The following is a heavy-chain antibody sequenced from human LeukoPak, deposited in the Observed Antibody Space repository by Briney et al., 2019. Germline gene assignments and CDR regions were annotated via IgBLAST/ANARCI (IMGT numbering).Heavy chain of an antibody. J-gene: IGHJ4*02. Sequence: SETLSLTCTVSGGSISSYYWSWIRQPPGKGLEWIGYIYYSGSTNYNPSPKSRVTISVDTSKNQFSLKLSSVTAADTAVYYCARGGELLLSPDYWGQGTLVTVSS. CDR2: IYYSGST. CDR3: ARGGELLLSPDY. D-gene: IGHD2-2*01. V-gene: IGHV4-59*01. CDR1: GGSISSYY.